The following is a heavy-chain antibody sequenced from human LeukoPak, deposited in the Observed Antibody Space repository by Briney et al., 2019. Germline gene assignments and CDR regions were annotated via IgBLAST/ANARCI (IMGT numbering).Heavy chain of an antibody. V-gene: IGHV1-2*02. J-gene: IGHJ4*02. Sequence: ASVKLSCKASGYTFTGYYMHWVRQAPGQGLEWMGWINPKSGGTDYAQKFQGMVTMTRDTSISTAYMELNRLKSDDAAVYYCVRDARDGGWGWYIDDWGQGTMASVSS. D-gene: IGHD6-19*01. CDR2: INPKSGGT. CDR1: GYTFTGYY. CDR3: VRDARDGGWGWYIDD.